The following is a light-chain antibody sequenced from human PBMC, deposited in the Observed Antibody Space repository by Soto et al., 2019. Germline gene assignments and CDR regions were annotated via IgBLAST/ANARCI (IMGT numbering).Light chain of an antibody. CDR1: QSVSSSY. CDR3: HQSGALHPHT. V-gene: IGKV3-20*01. J-gene: IGKJ2*01. Sequence: IVLTQSPGTLSLSPGERATLSCRASQSVSSSYYLAWYQQKPGQAPRLLIYGASSRATGIPDRFSGSGSGTDFTLTISRLEPEDFAVYYCHQSGALHPHTFGQGTKLEMK. CDR2: GAS.